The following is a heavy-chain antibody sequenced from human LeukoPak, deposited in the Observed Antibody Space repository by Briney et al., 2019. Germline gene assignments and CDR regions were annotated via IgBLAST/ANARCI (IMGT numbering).Heavy chain of an antibody. Sequence: ASVKVSCKASGYTFTNYDINWVRQASGQGLEWIGYMTPKNGNTGYAQRFQGRVTMTRDTSISTAYMELGSLRSEDTAVYYCAATNYRLPFDYWGQGTPVTVSS. J-gene: IGHJ4*02. V-gene: IGHV1-8*01. CDR3: AATNYRLPFDY. CDR1: GYTFTNYD. CDR2: MTPKNGNT. D-gene: IGHD1-7*01.